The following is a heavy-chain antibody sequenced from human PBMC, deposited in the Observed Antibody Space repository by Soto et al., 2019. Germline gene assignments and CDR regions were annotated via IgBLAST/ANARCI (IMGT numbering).Heavy chain of an antibody. V-gene: IGHV3-30-3*01. D-gene: IGHD1-26*01. CDR3: ARDGYSGRSDGFDI. CDR1: GFTFSAYT. J-gene: IGHJ3*02. CDR2: ISYDGNNE. Sequence: QVQLVESGGGVVQPGRSLRLSCAASGFTFSAYTMPWVRQPPGKGLEWVAVISYDGNNERYTDPVKGRFTVSRDNSKSTLYLQMNSLKSEDTAVYYCARDGYSGRSDGFDIWGQWTMVTVSS.